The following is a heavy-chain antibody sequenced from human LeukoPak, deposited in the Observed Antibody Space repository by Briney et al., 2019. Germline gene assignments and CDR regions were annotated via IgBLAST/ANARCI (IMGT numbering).Heavy chain of an antibody. CDR3: ATYRQIQVPFEF. CDR1: GFTFSSYA. Sequence: GGFLRLSCAASGFTFSSYAMSWVRQAPGKGLEWVSSIFPSSDEIHYADSVKGRFTISRDNSRSTLSLQMDSLRAEDTATYYCATYRQIQVPFEFWGQGTLVTVSS. V-gene: IGHV3-23*01. D-gene: IGHD5-18*01. CDR2: IFPSSDEI. J-gene: IGHJ4*02.